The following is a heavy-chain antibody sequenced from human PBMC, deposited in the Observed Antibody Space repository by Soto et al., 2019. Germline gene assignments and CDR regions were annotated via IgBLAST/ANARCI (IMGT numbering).Heavy chain of an antibody. CDR2: ISYDGSNK. J-gene: IGHJ6*02. V-gene: IGHV3-30*18. CDR1: GFTFSSYG. D-gene: IGHD6-13*01. CDR3: AKDLSAAGTRYYYYYGVDV. Sequence: GGSLRLSCAASGFTFSSYGMHWVRQAPGKGLEWVAVISYDGSNKYYADSVKGRFTIPRDNSKNTLYLQMNSLRAEDTAVYYCAKDLSAAGTRYYYYYGVDVWGQGTTVTVSS.